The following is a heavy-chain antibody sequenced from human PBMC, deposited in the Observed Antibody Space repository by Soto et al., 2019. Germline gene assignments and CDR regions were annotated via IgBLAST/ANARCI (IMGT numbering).Heavy chain of an antibody. CDR3: ARDSGYCSSTSCYAGAQPFDY. J-gene: IGHJ4*02. CDR2: IYYSGST. Sequence: SETLSLTCTVSGGSISSGGYYWSWIRQHPGKGLEWIGYIYYSGSTYYNPSLKSRVTISVDTSKNQFSLKLSSVTAADTAVYYCARDSGYCSSTSCYAGAQPFDYWGQGTLVTVSS. CDR1: GGSISSGGYY. D-gene: IGHD2-2*01. V-gene: IGHV4-31*03.